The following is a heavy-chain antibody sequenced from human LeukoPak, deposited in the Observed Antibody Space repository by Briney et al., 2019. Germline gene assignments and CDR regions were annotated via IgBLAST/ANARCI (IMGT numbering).Heavy chain of an antibody. J-gene: IGHJ3*02. CDR2: IKQDGSEK. V-gene: IGHV3-7*01. CDR1: GFIFSNYW. D-gene: IGHD4-23*01. Sequence: GGSLRLSCAASGFIFSNYWMSWVRQAPGKGLEWVANIKQDGSEKYYVDTVKGRFTISRDNAKNSLYLQMNSLRAEDTAVYYCARDDYSGNSVENALDIWGQGTLLTVSS. CDR3: ARDDYSGNSVENALDI.